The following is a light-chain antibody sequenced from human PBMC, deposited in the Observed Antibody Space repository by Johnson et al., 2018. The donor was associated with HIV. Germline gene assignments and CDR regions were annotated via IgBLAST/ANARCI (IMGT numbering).Light chain of an antibody. Sequence: QSALTQPPSVSAAPGQKVTISCSGSSSNIENYYVSWYQHHPGTASKLLIYDNYKRPSGLPDRFSGSTSGTSATLGITGLQPGDEADYYCGTWDSGLSAGGANYVFGTGTKVTVL. CDR1: SSNIENYY. CDR3: GTWDSGLSAGGANYV. V-gene: IGLV1-51*01. CDR2: DNY. J-gene: IGLJ1*01.